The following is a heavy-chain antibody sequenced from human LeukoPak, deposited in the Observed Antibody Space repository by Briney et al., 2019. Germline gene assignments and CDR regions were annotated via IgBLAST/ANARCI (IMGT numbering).Heavy chain of an antibody. Sequence: SETLSLTCSVSGGSISRYYWSWIRQPPGKGLGWIGYIYYSGSTNYNPSLKSRVTISVDTSENQFSLKLSSVTVADTAVYYCARARNYGSGSYYNWFDLWGQGTLVTVSS. CDR1: GGSISRYY. CDR2: IYYSGST. D-gene: IGHD3-10*01. J-gene: IGHJ5*02. CDR3: ARARNYGSGSYYNWFDL. V-gene: IGHV4-59*01.